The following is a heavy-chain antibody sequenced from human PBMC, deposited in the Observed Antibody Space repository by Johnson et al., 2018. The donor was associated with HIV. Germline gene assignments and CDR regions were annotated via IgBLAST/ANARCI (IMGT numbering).Heavy chain of an antibody. D-gene: IGHD1-26*01. J-gene: IGHJ3*02. CDR1: GFTFSSYG. CDR2: LSYDGSNT. CDR3: AKDMGGDRNALDI. V-gene: IGHV3-30*18. Sequence: QVQLVESGGGVVQPGRSLRLSCAASGFTFSSYGMHWVRQATGQGLEWVAVLSYDGSNTYYAVAVQGRFTISRDNSKNTLYLQMNSLRAEDTAVYYCAKDMGGDRNALDIWGQGTMVTVSS.